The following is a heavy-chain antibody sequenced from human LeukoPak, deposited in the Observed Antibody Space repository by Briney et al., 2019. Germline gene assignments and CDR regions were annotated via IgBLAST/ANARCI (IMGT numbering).Heavy chain of an antibody. J-gene: IGHJ4*02. CDR1: GFIVSSNY. CDR3: ARDFLSLLDY. D-gene: IGHD2/OR15-2a*01. CDR2: IYSGGST. V-gene: IGHV3-53*01. Sequence: GGSLRLSCAASGFIVSSNYMSWVRQAPGKGLEWVSIIYSGGSTYYPDSVKGRFTISRDNAKNSLSLQMNSLRAEDTAVYYCARDFLSLLDYWGQGTLVTVSS.